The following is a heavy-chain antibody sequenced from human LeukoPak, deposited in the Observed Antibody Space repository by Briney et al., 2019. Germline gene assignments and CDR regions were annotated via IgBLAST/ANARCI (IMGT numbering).Heavy chain of an antibody. D-gene: IGHD6-19*01. J-gene: IGHJ4*02. V-gene: IGHV3-48*03. CDR3: ARAVAGKVGYFDY. CDR2: ISSSGTTM. CDR1: GLTFSSYE. Sequence: GGSLRLSCAASGLTFSSYEMNWVRQAPGKGLEWVSYISSSGTTMYYADSVKGRFTLSRDNAKNSLYLQMNTLRAEDTAVYYCARAVAGKVGYFDYWGQGTLVTVSS.